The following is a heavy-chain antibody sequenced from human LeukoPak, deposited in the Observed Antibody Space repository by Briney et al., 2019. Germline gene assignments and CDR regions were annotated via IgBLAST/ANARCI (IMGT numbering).Heavy chain of an antibody. Sequence: KPSGTLSLTCAVYGVSFSGYYWSWIRQPPGKGLEWIGEINHSGSTNYNPSLKSRVTISVDKSKNQFSLKLSSVTAADTAVYYCARGQRNWGQGTLVTVSS. CDR3: ARGQRN. J-gene: IGHJ4*02. CDR2: INHSGST. CDR1: GVSFSGYY. V-gene: IGHV4-34*01.